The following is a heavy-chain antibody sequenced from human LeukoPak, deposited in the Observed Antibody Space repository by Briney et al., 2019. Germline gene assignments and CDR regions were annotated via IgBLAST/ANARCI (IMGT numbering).Heavy chain of an antibody. V-gene: IGHV4-38-2*02. CDR2: INHSGST. CDR3: ARLHYGSNWFDP. J-gene: IGHJ5*02. Sequence: SETLSLTCTVSGYSISSGYYWGWIRQPPGKGLEWIGEINHSGSTNYNPSLKSRVTISVDTSTNQFSLRLTSVTAADTAVYYCARLHYGSNWFDPWGQGTLVTVSS. CDR1: GYSISSGYY. D-gene: IGHD3-16*01.